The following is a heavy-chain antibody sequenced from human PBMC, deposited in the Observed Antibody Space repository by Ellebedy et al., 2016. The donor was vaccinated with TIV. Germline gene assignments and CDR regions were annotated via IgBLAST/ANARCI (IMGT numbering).Heavy chain of an antibody. V-gene: IGHV3-11*04. CDR1: GFIFSDYY. Sequence: GESLKISCAASGFIFSDYYMSWIRQAPGKGLEWVSYITSSGSTIYYADSLKGRFTISRDNAKNSLYLQMNSLRAEDTAVYFCARENGYYFDYWGQGTLVTVSS. D-gene: IGHD6-25*01. J-gene: IGHJ4*02. CDR2: ITSSGSTI. CDR3: ARENGYYFDY.